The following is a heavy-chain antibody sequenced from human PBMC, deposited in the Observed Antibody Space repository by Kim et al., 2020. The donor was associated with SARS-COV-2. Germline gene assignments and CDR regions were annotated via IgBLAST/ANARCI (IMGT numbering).Heavy chain of an antibody. D-gene: IGHD4-17*01. CDR1: GGTFSSYA. CDR3: AGALTTVTGNWYFDL. V-gene: IGHV1-69*04. Sequence: SVKVSCKASGGTFSSYAISWVRQAPGQGLEWMGRIIPILGIAKYAQKFQGRVTITADTSTSTAYMELSSLRSEDTAVYYCAGALTTVTGNWYFDLWGRGTLVTVSS. CDR2: IIPILGIA. J-gene: IGHJ2*01.